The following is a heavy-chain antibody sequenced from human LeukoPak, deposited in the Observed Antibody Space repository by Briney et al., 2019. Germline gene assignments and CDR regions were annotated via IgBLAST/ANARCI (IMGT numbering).Heavy chain of an antibody. CDR1: GFTFSSYW. CDR2: IKQDGSEK. V-gene: IGHV3-7*03. D-gene: IGHD6-19*01. J-gene: IGHJ4*02. Sequence: TGGSLRLSCAASGFTFSSYWMSWVRQAPGKGLEWVANIKQDGSEKYYVDSVKGRFTISRDNAKNSLYLQVSSLRAEDTAVYYCAREPGSGCPDYWGQGTLVTVSS. CDR3: AREPGSGCPDY.